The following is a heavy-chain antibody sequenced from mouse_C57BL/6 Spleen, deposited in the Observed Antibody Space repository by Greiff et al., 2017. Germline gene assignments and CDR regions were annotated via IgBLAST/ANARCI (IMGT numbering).Heavy chain of an antibody. Sequence: EVQGVESGGGLVKPGGSLKLSCAASGFTFSDYGMHWVRQAPEKGLEWVAYISSGSSTIYYADTVKGRFTISRDNAKNTLFLQMTSLRSEDTAMYYCARCDDYDEGATPYAMEYWGQGTSVTVSS. CDR3: ARCDDYDEGATPYAMEY. V-gene: IGHV5-17*01. D-gene: IGHD2-4*01. J-gene: IGHJ4*01. CDR1: GFTFSDYG. CDR2: ISSGSSTI.